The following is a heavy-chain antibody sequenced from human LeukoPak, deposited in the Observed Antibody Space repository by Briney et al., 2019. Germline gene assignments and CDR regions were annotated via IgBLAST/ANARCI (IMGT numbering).Heavy chain of an antibody. J-gene: IGHJ4*02. CDR3: ARGYGPGY. D-gene: IGHD4-17*01. CDR1: GDSITNTNW. V-gene: IGHV4-4*02. CDR2: IDHRGNT. Sequence: PSETLSLTCAVSGDSITNTNWWNWVRQPPGKGLEWIAGIDHRGNTNYNPSLKSRVTISADKSKNQFSLKLNSVTAANTAVYYCARGYGPGYWGQGTLVTVSA.